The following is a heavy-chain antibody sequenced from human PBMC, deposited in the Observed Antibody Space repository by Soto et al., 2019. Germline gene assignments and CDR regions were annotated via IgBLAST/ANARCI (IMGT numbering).Heavy chain of an antibody. D-gene: IGHD3-10*01. CDR2: IYYSGST. J-gene: IGHJ4*02. CDR1: GGSISSSSYY. CDR3: ARLSYYYGSGSYSPFDY. Sequence: QLQLQESGPGLVKPSETLSLTCTVSGGSISSSSYYWGWIRQPPGKGLEWIGSIYYSGSTYYNPSLKSRVTISVDTSKNQFSLKLSSVTAADTAVYYCARLSYYYGSGSYSPFDYWGQGTLVTVSS. V-gene: IGHV4-39*01.